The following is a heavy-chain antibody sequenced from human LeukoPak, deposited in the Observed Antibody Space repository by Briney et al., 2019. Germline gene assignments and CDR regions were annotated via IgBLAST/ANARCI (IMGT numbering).Heavy chain of an antibody. D-gene: IGHD1-14*01. CDR2: IYNTGTT. CDR1: GGSISSSY. V-gene: IGHV4-59*08. Sequence: SETLPLTCNVSGGSISSSYWSWIRQPPGKGLEWVGYIYNTGTTNYNPSLNSRVTISVDTSRNQLSLRLSSVTAADTAVYYCARHEPPGARRHLDYWGQGTLVTVSS. CDR3: ARHEPPGARRHLDY. J-gene: IGHJ4*02.